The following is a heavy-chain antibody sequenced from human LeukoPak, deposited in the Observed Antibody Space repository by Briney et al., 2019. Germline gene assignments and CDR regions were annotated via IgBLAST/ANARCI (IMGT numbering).Heavy chain of an antibody. V-gene: IGHV4-59*01. CDR2: IYYSGST. CDR1: GGSISSYY. D-gene: IGHD3-22*01. J-gene: IGHJ4*02. CDR3: ARVRSYYYDSSGYYFDY. Sequence: PSETLSLTCTVYGGSISSYYWSWIRQPPGKGLEWIGYIYYSGSTNYNPSLKSRVTISVDTSKNQFSLKLSSVTAADTAVYYCARVRSYYYDSSGYYFDYWGQGTLVTVSS.